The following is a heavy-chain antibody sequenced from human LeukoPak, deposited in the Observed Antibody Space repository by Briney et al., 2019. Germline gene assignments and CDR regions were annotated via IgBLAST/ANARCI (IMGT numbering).Heavy chain of an antibody. Sequence: GGSLRLSCAASGFTFSSYWMTWVRQAPGKGLEWVAKIQQDGSEIHIADSVKGRFTISRDNAKNSLYLQMNSLRAEDTALYYCAKDKGSGSYYMDAFDIWGQGTMVTVSS. CDR1: GFTFSSYW. J-gene: IGHJ3*02. V-gene: IGHV3-7*03. CDR2: IQQDGSEI. CDR3: AKDKGSGSYYMDAFDI. D-gene: IGHD1-26*01.